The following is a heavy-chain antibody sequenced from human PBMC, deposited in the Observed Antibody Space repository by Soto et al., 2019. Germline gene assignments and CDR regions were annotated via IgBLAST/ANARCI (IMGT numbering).Heavy chain of an antibody. D-gene: IGHD1-1*01. CDR1: GGSISSYY. V-gene: IGHV4-59*08. Sequence: SETLSLTCTVSGGSISSYYWSWIRQPPGKGLEWIGYIYYSGSTNYNPSLKSRVTISVDTSKNQFSLKLSSVTAADTAVYYCAQLPWKQLRPRAPVVNWGQGTPVTVSS. CDR2: IYYSGST. CDR3: AQLPWKQLRPRAPVVN. J-gene: IGHJ4*02.